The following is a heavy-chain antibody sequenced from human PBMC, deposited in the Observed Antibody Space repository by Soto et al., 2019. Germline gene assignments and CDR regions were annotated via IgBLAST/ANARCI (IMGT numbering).Heavy chain of an antibody. CDR3: ARVVTVVKSFHYWYFDL. CDR1: GGTFSSYA. V-gene: IGHV1-69*12. D-gene: IGHD2-15*01. Sequence: QVQLVQSGAEVKKPGSSVTVSCKASGGTFSSYAISWVRQARGQGLEWMGGIIPIFGTTNYAQKFQGRVTITADESTSTAYMELSSLRSEDTAVYYCARVVTVVKSFHYWYFDLWGRGTLVTVSS. J-gene: IGHJ2*01. CDR2: IIPIFGTT.